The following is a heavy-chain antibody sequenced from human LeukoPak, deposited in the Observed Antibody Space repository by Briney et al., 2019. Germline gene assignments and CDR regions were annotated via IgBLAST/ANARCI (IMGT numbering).Heavy chain of an antibody. D-gene: IGHD3-3*01. J-gene: IGHJ5*02. Sequence: GGSLRLSCAASGFPFSSYWMHWARQATGKAGVWVSSLNSDGSNTSYADYVKGRFTISRDNAKNTLYLQMNSLSAEDTAVYYCARSQVTIFGVVIPQGFDPWGQGTLVTVSS. CDR1: GFPFSSYW. CDR2: LNSDGSNT. V-gene: IGHV3-74*01. CDR3: ARSQVTIFGVVIPQGFDP.